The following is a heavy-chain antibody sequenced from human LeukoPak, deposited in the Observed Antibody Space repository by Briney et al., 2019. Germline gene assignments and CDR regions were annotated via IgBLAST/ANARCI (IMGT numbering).Heavy chain of an antibody. V-gene: IGHV3-23*01. J-gene: IGHJ6*02. CDR2: ISESGANT. CDR1: GFTFSSYA. D-gene: IGHD2-15*01. CDR3: TIQCSGSSCRLPDV. Sequence: GGSLRLSCAASGFTFSSYAMSWVRQAPGKGLEWVSTISESGANTHYADSVKARFTISRDNSKNTLYVQMNSLRVEDTAIYYCTIQCSGSSCRLPDVWSQGTTVTVSS.